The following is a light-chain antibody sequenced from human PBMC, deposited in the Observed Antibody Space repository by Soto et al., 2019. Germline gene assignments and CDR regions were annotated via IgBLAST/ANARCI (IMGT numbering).Light chain of an antibody. CDR3: SSYTTSSTYV. CDR1: ISDVGGYDY. Sequence: QCALTQPASVSGSPGQSITISCTGTISDVGGYDYVSWYQQHPGKAPKLMIYDVSNRPSGVSNRFSGSKSGNTASLTISGLQADDEADYYCSSYTTSSTYVFGTGTKVTVL. J-gene: IGLJ1*01. V-gene: IGLV2-14*01. CDR2: DVS.